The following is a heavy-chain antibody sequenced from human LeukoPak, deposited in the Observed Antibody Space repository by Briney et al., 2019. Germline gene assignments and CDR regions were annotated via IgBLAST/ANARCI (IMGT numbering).Heavy chain of an antibody. CDR2: INPNSGGT. V-gene: IGHV1-2*02. CDR1: GYTFTSYG. J-gene: IGHJ3*02. Sequence: GASVKVSCKASGYTFTSYGISWVRQAPVQGLEWMGWINPNSGGTNYAQKFQGRVTMTRDTSISTAYMELSRLRSDDTAVYYCARERRRITMVRGVTDAFDIWGQGTMVTVSS. D-gene: IGHD3-10*01. CDR3: ARERRRITMVRGVTDAFDI.